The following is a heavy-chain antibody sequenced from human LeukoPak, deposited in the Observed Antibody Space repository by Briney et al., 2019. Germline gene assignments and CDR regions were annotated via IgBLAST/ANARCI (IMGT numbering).Heavy chain of an antibody. D-gene: IGHD4-17*01. CDR1: GFTFSSYG. CDR3: ARQGYADFSSRPFDY. CDR2: VYYSGNT. J-gene: IGHJ4*02. V-gene: IGHV4-39*01. Sequence: GSLRLSCAASGFTFSSYGMHWIRQPPGKGLERIGSVYYSGNTYYNPSLKSRVTISVDTSKNQFSLKLRSVTAADTAMYYCARQGYADFSSRPFDYWGQGTLVTVSS.